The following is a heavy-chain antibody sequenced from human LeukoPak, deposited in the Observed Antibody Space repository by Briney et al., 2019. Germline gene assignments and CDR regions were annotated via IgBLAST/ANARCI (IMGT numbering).Heavy chain of an antibody. V-gene: IGHV3-7*01. CDR2: IKQDGSQR. CDR1: GFTFRDYW. Sequence: PGGSLSLSCTASGFTFRDYWITCVRQAPGKGPGWVANIKQDGSQRYYVSSVTARFTISSDNAKTSIFLQMMGLRAEDAAEYCGERRGGSLSGRSHIDYWGQGTLVTVSS. CDR3: ERRGGSLSGRSHIDY. D-gene: IGHD6-6*01. J-gene: IGHJ4*02.